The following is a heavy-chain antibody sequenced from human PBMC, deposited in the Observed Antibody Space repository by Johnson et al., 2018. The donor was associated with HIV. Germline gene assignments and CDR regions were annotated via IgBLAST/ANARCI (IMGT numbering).Heavy chain of an antibody. V-gene: IGHV3-48*04. Sequence: VQLVESGGGLVQPGGSLRLSCAASGFTFSSYAMHWVRQAPGKGLEWVSYISSSGSTIYYADSVKGRFTISRDNAKNSLYLQMNSLRAEDTAVYYCARDLQGRDAFDIWGQGTMVTVSS. CDR1: GFTFSSYA. CDR2: ISSSGSTI. CDR3: ARDLQGRDAFDI. J-gene: IGHJ3*02.